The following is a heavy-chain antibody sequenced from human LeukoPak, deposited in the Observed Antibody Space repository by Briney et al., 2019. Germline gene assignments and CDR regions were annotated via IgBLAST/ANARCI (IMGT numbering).Heavy chain of an antibody. V-gene: IGHV1-8*03. CDR3: ARASGYCSSTSCPPSNWFDP. Sequence: ASVKVSCKASGYTFTSYDINWVRQATGQGLEWMGWMNPNSGNTGYAQKFQGRVTITRNTSISTAYMELSSLRSEDTAVYYCARASGYCSSTSCPPSNWFDPWGQGTLVTVSS. D-gene: IGHD2-2*01. CDR2: MNPNSGNT. CDR1: GYTFTSYD. J-gene: IGHJ5*02.